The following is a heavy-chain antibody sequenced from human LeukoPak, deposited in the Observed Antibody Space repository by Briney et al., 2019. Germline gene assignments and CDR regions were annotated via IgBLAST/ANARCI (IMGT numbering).Heavy chain of an antibody. Sequence: GGSLRLSCAASGFVFSSYAMDWVRQAPGKGPEWVAFIQYDGNEKYYADSVKGRFTISRDSSKNTLYLQMNSLRVEDTAVYYCARGTDYRFDHWGQGTVVTVS. V-gene: IGHV3-30*02. CDR1: GFVFSSYA. D-gene: IGHD3/OR15-3a*01. CDR3: ARGTDYRFDH. J-gene: IGHJ4*02. CDR2: IQYDGNEK.